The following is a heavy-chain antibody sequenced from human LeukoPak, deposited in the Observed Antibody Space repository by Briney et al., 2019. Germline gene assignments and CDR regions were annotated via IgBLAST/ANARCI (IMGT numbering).Heavy chain of an antibody. CDR2: MNPNSGNT. CDR3: ARVMVLAATTYYYYMDV. J-gene: IGHJ6*03. D-gene: IGHD2-15*01. Sequence: EASVKVSWKASGYTFTSYDINWVRQATGQGLEWMGWMNPNSGNTGYAQKFQGRVTMTRNTSISTAYMELSSLRSEDTAVYYCARVMVLAATTYYYYMDVWGKGTTVTVSS. V-gene: IGHV1-8*01. CDR1: GYTFTSYD.